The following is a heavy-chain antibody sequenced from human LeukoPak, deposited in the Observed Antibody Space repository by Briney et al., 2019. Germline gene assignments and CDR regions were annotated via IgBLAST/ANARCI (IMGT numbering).Heavy chain of an antibody. CDR3: ARSKVVVAAKVFDY. J-gene: IGHJ4*02. Sequence: ASVKVSCKASGYTFTGYYMHWVRQAPGQGLAWMGWINPNSGGTNYAQKFQGRVTMTRDTSISTAYMELSRLRSDDTAVYYCARSKVVVAAKVFDYWGQGTLVTVSS. CDR1: GYTFTGYY. V-gene: IGHV1-2*02. CDR2: INPNSGGT. D-gene: IGHD2-15*01.